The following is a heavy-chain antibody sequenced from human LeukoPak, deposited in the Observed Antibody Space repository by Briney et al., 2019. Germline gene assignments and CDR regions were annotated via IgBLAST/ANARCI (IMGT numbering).Heavy chain of an antibody. CDR3: AKDRAYGSGSYFGY. V-gene: IGHV3-23*01. J-gene: IGHJ4*02. CDR1: GFTFSSYA. D-gene: IGHD3-10*01. Sequence: PGGSLRLSCAASGFTFSSYAMSWVRQAPGKGLEWVSAISGGGGSTYYADSVRGRFTISRDNSKNTLYLQMNSLRAEDTAVYYCAKDRAYGSGSYFGYRGQGTLVTVSS. CDR2: ISGGGGST.